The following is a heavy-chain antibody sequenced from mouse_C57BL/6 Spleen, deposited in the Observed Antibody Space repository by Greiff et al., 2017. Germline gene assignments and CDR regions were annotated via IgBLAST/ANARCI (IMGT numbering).Heavy chain of an antibody. CDR1: GFSLTSYG. CDR3: ARHAPYYGNYWYFDV. V-gene: IGHV2-6-1*01. CDR2: IWSDGST. J-gene: IGHJ1*03. Sequence: QVQLKQSGPGLVAPSQSLSITCTVSGFSLTSYGVHWVRQPPGKGLEWLVVIWSDGSTTYNSALKSRLSISKDNSKSQVFLKMNSLQTDDTAMYYCARHAPYYGNYWYFDVWGTGTTVTVSS. D-gene: IGHD2-10*01.